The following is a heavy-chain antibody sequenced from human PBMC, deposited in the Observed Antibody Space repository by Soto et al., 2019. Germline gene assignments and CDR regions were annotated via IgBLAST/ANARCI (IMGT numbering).Heavy chain of an antibody. CDR2: MNPNSGNT. D-gene: IGHD3-10*01. J-gene: IGHJ3*02. CDR1: GYTFTSYD. V-gene: IGHV1-8*01. Sequence: ASVKVSCKASGYTFTSYDINWVRQATGQGLEWMGWMNPNSGNTGYAQKFQGRVTMTRNTSISTAYMELSSLRSEDTAVYYFARSRVWFGEFISLAFDIWGQGTMVTVSS. CDR3: ARSRVWFGEFISLAFDI.